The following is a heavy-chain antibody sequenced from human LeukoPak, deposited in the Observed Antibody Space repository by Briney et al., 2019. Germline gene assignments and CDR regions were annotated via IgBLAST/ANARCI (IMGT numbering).Heavy chain of an antibody. Sequence: GASVKVSCKASGYTFTSYGISWVRQAPGQGLEWMGWISACNGNTNYAQKLQGRVTMTTDTSTSTAYMELRSLRSDDTAVYYCARSGVTSGFLSGWYYLDYWGQGTLVLVSS. CDR3: ARSGVTSGFLSGWYYLDY. D-gene: IGHD6-19*01. V-gene: IGHV1-18*01. J-gene: IGHJ4*02. CDR2: ISACNGNT. CDR1: GYTFTSYG.